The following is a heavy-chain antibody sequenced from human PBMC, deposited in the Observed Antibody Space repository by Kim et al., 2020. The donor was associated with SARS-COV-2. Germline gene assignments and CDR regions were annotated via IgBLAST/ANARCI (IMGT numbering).Heavy chain of an antibody. J-gene: IGHJ4*01. CDR1: GYTFNLYA. CDR3: TRRDY. Sequence: ASVKVSCKTSGYTFNLYALSWVRQAPGQGLEWMGWINPNTGTPTYAQGFTGRFVFSLDTSPSTAYLQLSSLKADDTAVYYCTRRDYCGHGTLVTASS. V-gene: IGHV7-4-1*02. CDR2: INPNTGTP.